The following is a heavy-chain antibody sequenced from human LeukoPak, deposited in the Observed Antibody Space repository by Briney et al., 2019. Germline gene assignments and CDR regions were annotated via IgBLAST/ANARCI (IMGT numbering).Heavy chain of an antibody. V-gene: IGHV3-30*04. CDR2: ISYDGSNK. CDR1: GFTFSNYA. Sequence: GGSLRLSCEASGFTFSNYAMHWVRQAPGKGLEWVAVISYDGSNKYYADSMKGRFTISRDNSKNTLYLLMNSLRTEDTAVYYCARGSQYNILTGFIVGAMDDFDYWGQGTLVTVSS. D-gene: IGHD3-9*01. J-gene: IGHJ4*02. CDR3: ARGSQYNILTGFIVGAMDDFDY.